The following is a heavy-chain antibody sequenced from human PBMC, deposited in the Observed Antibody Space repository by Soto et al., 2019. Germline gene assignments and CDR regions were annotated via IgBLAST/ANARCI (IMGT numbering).Heavy chain of an antibody. D-gene: IGHD2-15*01. Sequence: EVQLVESGGGLVQPGGSLKLSCAASGFTFSGSAMHWVRQASGKGLEWVGRLRSKANSYATAYAASVKGRFTISRDDSKNTAYLQMNSLKTEDTAVYYCTTPQFRSLVAATGAYYMDVWGKGTTVTVSS. CDR2: LRSKANSYAT. CDR1: GFTFSGSA. CDR3: TTPQFRSLVAATGAYYMDV. V-gene: IGHV3-73*01. J-gene: IGHJ6*03.